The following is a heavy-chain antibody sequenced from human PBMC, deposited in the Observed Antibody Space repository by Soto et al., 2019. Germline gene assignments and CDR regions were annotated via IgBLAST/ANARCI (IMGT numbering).Heavy chain of an antibody. CDR1: GFTFSSYS. CDR2: ISSSSSTM. D-gene: IGHD6-6*01. J-gene: IGHJ6*02. V-gene: IGHV3-48*02. CDR3: ARPEYSSSSYGMDV. Sequence: EVQLVESGGGLVQPGGSLRLSCAASGFTFSSYSMNWVRQAPGKGLEWVSYISSSSSTMYYADSVKGRFTISRDNAKNSLYLQMNSLRDEDTAVYYCARPEYSSSSYGMDVWGQGTTVTVSS.